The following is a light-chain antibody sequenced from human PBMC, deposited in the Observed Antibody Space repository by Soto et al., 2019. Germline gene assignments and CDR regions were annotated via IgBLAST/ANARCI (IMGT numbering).Light chain of an antibody. CDR1: SSDVGYYTY. J-gene: IGLJ2*01. CDR3: QSYDKSLRGVV. CDR2: EVS. V-gene: IGLV2-14*01. Sequence: QSALTQPASVSGSPGQSITISCTGTSSDVGYYTYVSWYQQHPGKAPKLMIYEVSNRPSGVSNRFSGSKSGNTASLTISGLQAEDEDDYYCQSYDKSLRGVVFGGGTKLTVL.